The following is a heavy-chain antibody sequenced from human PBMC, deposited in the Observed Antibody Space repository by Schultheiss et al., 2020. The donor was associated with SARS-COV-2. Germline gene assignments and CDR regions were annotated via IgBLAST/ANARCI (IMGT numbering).Heavy chain of an antibody. V-gene: IGHV4-38-2*02. CDR3: ARDGPHCTNGVCYTGYYYGMDV. CDR2: IYHSGST. D-gene: IGHD2-8*01. Sequence: SETLSLTYTVSGYSISSGYYWGWIRQPPGKGLEWIGSIYHSGSTYYNPSLKSRVTISVDTSKNQFSLKLSSVTAADTAVYYCARDGPHCTNGVCYTGYYYGMDVWGQGTTVTVSS. CDR1: GYSISSGYY. J-gene: IGHJ6*02.